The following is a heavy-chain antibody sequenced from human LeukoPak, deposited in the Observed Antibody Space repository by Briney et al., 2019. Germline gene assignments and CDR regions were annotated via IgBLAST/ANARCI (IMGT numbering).Heavy chain of an antibody. Sequence: ASVKVSCKASGYTFTSYAMNWVRQAPGQGLEWMGWMNPNSGNTGYAQKFQGRVTITRNTSISTAYMELSSLRSEDTAVYYCARVYYDFWSGYKDYYYYYMDVWGKGTTVTVSS. CDR2: MNPNSGNT. D-gene: IGHD3-3*01. CDR3: ARVYYDFWSGYKDYYYYYMDV. CDR1: GYTFTSYA. J-gene: IGHJ6*03. V-gene: IGHV1-8*03.